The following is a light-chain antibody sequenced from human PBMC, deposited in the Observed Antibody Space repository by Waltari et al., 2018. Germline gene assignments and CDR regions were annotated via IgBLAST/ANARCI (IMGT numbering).Light chain of an antibody. Sequence: IVLTQSPAALSLSPGVRDTLSCRASPSVSRSLGWYQQKPGQPPRLLMYAASSRATGIPDRFSGSGCGTDFTLTISSLEPEDFAVYYCQLYSDWPYTFGQGTKVEIK. CDR1: PSVSRS. J-gene: IGKJ2*01. CDR2: AAS. CDR3: QLYSDWPYT. V-gene: IGKV3D-20*02.